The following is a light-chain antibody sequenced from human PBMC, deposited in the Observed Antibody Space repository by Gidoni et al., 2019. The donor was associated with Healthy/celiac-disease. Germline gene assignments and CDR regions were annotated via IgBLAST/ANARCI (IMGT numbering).Light chain of an antibody. Sequence: IQMTQSPSSLSASVGDRVTITCRASQSISSYLNWYQQKPGKAPKLLIYAASSLKSGVPSRFSGSGSGTDFTLTISSLQPEDIATYYCQQNYSTIHTFGEGTKVEIK. CDR3: QQNYSTIHT. V-gene: IGKV1-39*01. CDR1: QSISSY. CDR2: AAS. J-gene: IGKJ4*01.